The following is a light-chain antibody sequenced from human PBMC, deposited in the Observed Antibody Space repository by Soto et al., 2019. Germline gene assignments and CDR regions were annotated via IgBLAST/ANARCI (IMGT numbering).Light chain of an antibody. CDR2: EVS. CDR1: SSDVGGYNY. CDR3: SSYAGSNNWN. J-gene: IGLJ1*01. Sequence: QSALTQPPSASGSPGQSVTISCTGTSSDVGGYNYVSWYQQHPGKAPKLMIYEVSKRPSGVPDRFSGSKYGNTASLTVAGLQGEDEADYYCSSYAGSNNWNFGTGAKLTV. V-gene: IGLV2-8*01.